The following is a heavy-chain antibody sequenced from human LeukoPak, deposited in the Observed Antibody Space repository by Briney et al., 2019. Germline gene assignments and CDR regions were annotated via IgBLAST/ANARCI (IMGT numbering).Heavy chain of an antibody. Sequence: ASVKVSCKASGYTFTGYYMHWVRQAPGQGLEWMGWINPNSGGTNYAQKFQGRVTMTRDTSISTAYMELSRLRSDDTAVYYCARVGAADCGGDCYGWFDPWGQGTLVTVSS. V-gene: IGHV1-2*02. D-gene: IGHD2-21*02. CDR3: ARVGAADCGGDCYGWFDP. CDR1: GYTFTGYY. CDR2: INPNSGGT. J-gene: IGHJ5*02.